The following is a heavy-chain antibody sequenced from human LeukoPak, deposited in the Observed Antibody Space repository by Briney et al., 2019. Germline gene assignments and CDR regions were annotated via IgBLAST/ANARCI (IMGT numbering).Heavy chain of an antibody. Sequence: SETLSLTCAVYGGSFSGYYWSWIRQPPGKGLEWIGEINHSGSTNYNPSLKSRVTISVDTSKNQFSLKLNSVTAADTAVYYCARVGALGGHDFWGQGSLVTVSS. CDR1: GGSFSGYY. CDR2: INHSGST. D-gene: IGHD1-26*01. CDR3: ARVGALGGHDF. V-gene: IGHV4-34*01. J-gene: IGHJ4*02.